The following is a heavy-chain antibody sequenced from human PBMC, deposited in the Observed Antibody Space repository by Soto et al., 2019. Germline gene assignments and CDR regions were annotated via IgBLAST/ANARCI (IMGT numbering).Heavy chain of an antibody. J-gene: IGHJ4*02. CDR1: GYTFTSYG. CDR2: INPGNGNT. CDR3: ARGGYFDSSNYLAY. Sequence: ASVKVSCKSSGYTFTSYGINWVLQAPGRGLEWMGWINPGNGNTKYSQQFQGRVIIDGDTSASTAYMELSSLRSEDTAVYYCARGGYFDSSNYLAYWGLGTLVTV. D-gene: IGHD3-22*01. V-gene: IGHV1-3*01.